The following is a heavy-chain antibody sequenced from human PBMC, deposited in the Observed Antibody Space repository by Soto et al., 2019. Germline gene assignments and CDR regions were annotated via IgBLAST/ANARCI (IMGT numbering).Heavy chain of an antibody. CDR3: ASDTFGYYFDY. CDR1: GGSFSGYY. V-gene: IGHV4-34*01. D-gene: IGHD3-10*01. Sequence: SETLSLTCAVYGGSFSGYYWSWIRQPPGKGLEWIGEIYHSGSTNYNSSLKSRVTISVDTSRSQFSLKLSSVTAADTAVYYCASDTFGYYFDYWGQGTLVTVSS. CDR2: IYHSGST. J-gene: IGHJ4*02.